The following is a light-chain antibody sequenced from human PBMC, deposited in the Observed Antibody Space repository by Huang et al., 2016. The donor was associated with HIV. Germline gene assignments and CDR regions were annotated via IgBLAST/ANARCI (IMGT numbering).Light chain of an antibody. Sequence: DIVMTQSPDSLAVSLGERATINCKPSQSVLYSSNNKNYLAWYQQKPGQPPELLIAWASTRESGVPDRFSGSGSGTDFTLTITSLQAEDVAVYYCQQYYSTPLTFGGGTKVEIK. CDR2: WAS. CDR3: QQYYSTPLT. CDR1: QSVLYSSNNKNY. J-gene: IGKJ4*01. V-gene: IGKV4-1*01.